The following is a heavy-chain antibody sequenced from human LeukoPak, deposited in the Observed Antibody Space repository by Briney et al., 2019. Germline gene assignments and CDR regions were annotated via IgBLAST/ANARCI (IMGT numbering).Heavy chain of an antibody. CDR3: ARDQGPYY. CDR1: GFTSSSYL. V-gene: IGHV3-74*01. CDR2: INTDGSGT. Sequence: GGSLRLSCVVSGFTSSSYLMYWVRQAPGEGLVWVSRINTDGSGTRYADSVKGRFTISRDNAKNTLYLQMNSLRAEDTAVYYCARDQGPYYWGQGTLVTVSS. J-gene: IGHJ4*02.